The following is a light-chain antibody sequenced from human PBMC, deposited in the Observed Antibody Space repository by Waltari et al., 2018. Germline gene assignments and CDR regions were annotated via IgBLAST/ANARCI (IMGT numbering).Light chain of an antibody. Sequence: NFMLTQPHSVSESPGKTVPIPCPRSSGSIASNHVQCFQQRPRSAPTTVIYEDYQRPSGVPDRFSGSIDSSANSASLTISGLKTEDEADYYCQSYDGINWMFGGGTKLTVL. CDR2: EDY. CDR1: SGSIASNH. J-gene: IGLJ3*02. V-gene: IGLV6-57*03. CDR3: QSYDGINWM.